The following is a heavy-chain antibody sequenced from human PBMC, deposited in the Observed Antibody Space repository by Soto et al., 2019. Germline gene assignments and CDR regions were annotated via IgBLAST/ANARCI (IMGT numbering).Heavy chain of an antibody. CDR2: MNPNSGNT. D-gene: IGHD6-13*01. Sequence: QVQLVQSGAEVKKPGASVKVSCKASGYTFTSYDINWVRQATGQELEWMGWMNPNSGNTGYAQEFQGRVTITRNTSISTAYMDLSSLRSDDTAVYYCARERAAAGFDYWGQGTLVTVSS. V-gene: IGHV1-8*01. CDR3: ARERAAAGFDY. J-gene: IGHJ4*02. CDR1: GYTFTSYD.